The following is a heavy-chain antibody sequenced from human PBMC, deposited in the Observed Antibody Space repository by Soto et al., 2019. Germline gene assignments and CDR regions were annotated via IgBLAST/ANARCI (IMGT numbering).Heavy chain of an antibody. Sequence: GESLKISCKGSGYSFTSYWIGWVRQMPGKGLEWMGIVYPGDSDTRYSPSFQGQVTISADKSISTAYLQWSSLKASDTAMYYCARQRPLEDIVVVVAAMDYWGQGTLVTVSS. CDR1: GYSFTSYW. D-gene: IGHD2-15*01. V-gene: IGHV5-51*01. J-gene: IGHJ4*02. CDR3: ARQRPLEDIVVVVAAMDY. CDR2: VYPGDSDT.